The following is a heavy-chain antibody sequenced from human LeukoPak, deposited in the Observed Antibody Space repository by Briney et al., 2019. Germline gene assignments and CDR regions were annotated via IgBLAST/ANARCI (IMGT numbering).Heavy chain of an antibody. Sequence: GGSLRLSCAASGFTFSSYGMHWVRQAPGKGLEWVAVISSDGSNKYYADSVKGRFTISRDNSKNTLYLQMNSLRAEDTAVYYCAKEGEMATSYDYWGQGTLVTVSS. V-gene: IGHV3-30*18. D-gene: IGHD5-24*01. CDR3: AKEGEMATSYDY. CDR1: GFTFSSYG. CDR2: ISSDGSNK. J-gene: IGHJ4*02.